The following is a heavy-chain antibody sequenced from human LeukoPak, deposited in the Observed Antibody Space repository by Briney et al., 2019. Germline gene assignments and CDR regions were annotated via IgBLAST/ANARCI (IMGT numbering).Heavy chain of an antibody. CDR1: GYTITGYY. Sequence: SVEVSCKASGYTITGYYMHWVRQAPGQGLEWMGGIIPIFGTANYAQKFQGRVTITADESTSTAYMELSSLRSEDTAVYYCARVYYYDSIGYFDYWGQGTLVTVSS. D-gene: IGHD3-22*01. J-gene: IGHJ4*02. CDR3: ARVYYYDSIGYFDY. V-gene: IGHV1-69*13. CDR2: IIPIFGTA.